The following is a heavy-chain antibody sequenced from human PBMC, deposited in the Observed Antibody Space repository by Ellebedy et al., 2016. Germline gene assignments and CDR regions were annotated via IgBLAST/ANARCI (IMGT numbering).Heavy chain of an antibody. CDR2: IYYSGST. CDR3: ARCPYVDTTMVPDL. J-gene: IGHJ2*01. Sequence: SETLSLTCTVSGGSISSYYWSWIRQPPGKGLEWIGYIYYSGSTNYNPSLKSRVTISVDTSKNQFSLKLSSVTAADTAVYYCARCPYVDTTMVPDLWGRGTLVTVSS. D-gene: IGHD5-18*01. CDR1: GGSISSYY. V-gene: IGHV4-59*12.